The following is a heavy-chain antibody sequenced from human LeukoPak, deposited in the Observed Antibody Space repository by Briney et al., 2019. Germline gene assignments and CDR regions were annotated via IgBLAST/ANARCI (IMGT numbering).Heavy chain of an antibody. CDR1: GFTFSSYG. CDR2: IYYGGSTK. CDR3: AKASDSSGYWGLGTDY. D-gene: IGHD3-22*01. Sequence: PGRSLRLTCAASGFTFSSYGRHWVRQAPGKGLEWVAVIYYGGSTKYNAVSVKGRFTISRDNSKNTLYLQMNSLRAEDTAVYYCAKASDSSGYWGLGTDYWGQGTLVTVSS. V-gene: IGHV3-30*18. J-gene: IGHJ4*02.